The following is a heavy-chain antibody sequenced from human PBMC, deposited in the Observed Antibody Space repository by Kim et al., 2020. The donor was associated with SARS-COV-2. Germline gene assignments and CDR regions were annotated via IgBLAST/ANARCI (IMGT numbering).Heavy chain of an antibody. J-gene: IGHJ6*02. D-gene: IGHD1-26*01. V-gene: IGHV4-34*01. CDR1: GGSFSGYY. Sequence: SETLSLTCAVYGGSFSGYYWSWIRQPPGKGLEWIGEINHSGSTNYNPSLKSRVTISVDTSKNQFSLKLSSVTAADTAVYYCARGRAAGATLWYYYYGMDVWGQGTTVTVSS. CDR2: INHSGST. CDR3: ARGRAAGATLWYYYYGMDV.